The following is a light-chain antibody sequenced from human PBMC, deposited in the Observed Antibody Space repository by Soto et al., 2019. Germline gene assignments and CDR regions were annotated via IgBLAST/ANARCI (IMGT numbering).Light chain of an antibody. J-gene: IGLJ1*01. CDR2: ANN. V-gene: IGLV1-44*01. Sequence: QSVLTQPPSASGTPGQRVTISCSGSSSNIGSNTVNWYQQLPGTAPKLLIHANNQRPSGVPDRFSGSKSGTSASLAISWLQSEEADYYCAAWDDRLKGYVFGTGTKVTVL. CDR1: SSNIGSNT. CDR3: AAWDDRLKGYV.